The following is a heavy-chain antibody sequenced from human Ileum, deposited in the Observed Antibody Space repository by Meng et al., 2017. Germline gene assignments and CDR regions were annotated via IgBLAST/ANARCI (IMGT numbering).Heavy chain of an antibody. CDR1: GFPFSVYG. CDR3: AKDPAGRSGKFWADNWFDS. Sequence: QVQLVESGGGVVQPGRSLRLSCVASGFPFSVYGIHWVRQAPGMGLEWLAVISYDGNDKYYTDSVKGRITISRDNSKNTVYLQMDSLRPEDTAMYYCAKDPAGRSGKFWADNWFDSWGQGTLVTVSS. J-gene: IGHJ5*01. CDR2: ISYDGNDK. D-gene: IGHD3-16*01. V-gene: IGHV3-30*18.